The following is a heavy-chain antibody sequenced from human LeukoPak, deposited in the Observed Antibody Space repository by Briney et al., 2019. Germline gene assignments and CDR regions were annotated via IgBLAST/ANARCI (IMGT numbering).Heavy chain of an antibody. J-gene: IGHJ4*02. V-gene: IGHV3-33*01. CDR2: IWYDGSNK. D-gene: IGHD5-12*01. CDR1: GFTFSSYG. CDR3: ARDSYSGYDSVLDY. Sequence: PGRSLRLSCAASGFTFSSYGMHWVRQAPGKGLEWVAVIWYDGSNKYYADSVKGRFTISRDNSKNTLYLQMNSLRAEDTAVYYCARDSYSGYDSVLDYWGQGTLVTVSS.